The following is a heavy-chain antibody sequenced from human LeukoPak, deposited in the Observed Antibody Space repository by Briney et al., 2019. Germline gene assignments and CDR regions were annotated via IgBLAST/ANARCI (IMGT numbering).Heavy chain of an antibody. D-gene: IGHD6-19*01. CDR3: AKDPWAHLAGRSLDY. CDR1: GFTFSSYA. Sequence: AGGSLRLSCAASGFTFSSYAMSWVRQAPGKGLEWVSAISGSGGSTYYADSVKGRFTISRDNSKNTLFLQMNSLRAEDTAVYYCAKDPWAHLAGRSLDYWGQGTLVTVSS. CDR2: ISGSGGST. J-gene: IGHJ4*02. V-gene: IGHV3-23*01.